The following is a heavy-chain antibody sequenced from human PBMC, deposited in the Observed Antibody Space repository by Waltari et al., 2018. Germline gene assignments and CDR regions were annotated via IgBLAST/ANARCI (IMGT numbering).Heavy chain of an antibody. CDR1: GYIFINYF. CDR2: MNCRNGGP. Sequence: QVQLEQSGAEVRNHGASVKVSCKASGYIFINYFMHWWRQAPGQGLEWIGRMNCRNGGPDYARKFQGRVTMTRDTSLNTAYLELTGVRSDDMAIYYCTLSGNVNAFNIWGPGTRVT. J-gene: IGHJ3*01. V-gene: IGHV1-2*06. CDR3: TLSGNVNAFNI. D-gene: IGHD2-15*01.